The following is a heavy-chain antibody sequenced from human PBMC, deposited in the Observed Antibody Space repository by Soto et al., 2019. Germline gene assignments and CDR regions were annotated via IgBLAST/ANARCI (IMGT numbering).Heavy chain of an antibody. D-gene: IGHD6-13*01. V-gene: IGHV4-59*12. CDR1: GDSISSYY. J-gene: IGHJ4*02. CDR2: VYYSGST. Sequence: PSETLSLTCTVSGDSISSYYWTWIRQPPGKGLEWIGYVYYSGSTSYNPSLKSRVTISVDVSKKQFSLKVNSVTAADTAVYYCARGRQLEYYFDYWGQGTLVTVSS. CDR3: ARGRQLEYYFDY.